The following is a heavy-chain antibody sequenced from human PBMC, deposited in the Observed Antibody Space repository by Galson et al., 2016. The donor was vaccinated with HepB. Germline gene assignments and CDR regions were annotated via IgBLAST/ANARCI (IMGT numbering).Heavy chain of an antibody. CDR1: GGSISTYY. Sequence: SETLSLTCTVSGGSISTYYWSWIRQSPGSGKGLEWIGYIYKSVNTDYNPSLKSRVSMSADTSKNQVSLGLKSVTAADTPVYFCARGETPYYPPNYWGRGTLVTVSS. J-gene: IGHJ4*02. V-gene: IGHV4-59*01. CDR3: ARGETPYYPPNY. CDR2: IYKSVNT. D-gene: IGHD3-10*01.